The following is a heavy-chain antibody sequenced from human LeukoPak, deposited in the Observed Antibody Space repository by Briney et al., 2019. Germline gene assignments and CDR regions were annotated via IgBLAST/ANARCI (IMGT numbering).Heavy chain of an antibody. V-gene: IGHV3-23*01. J-gene: IGHJ4*02. CDR3: AKVGIAVAGKNFDY. CDR1: GFTFSSHA. Sequence: GGSLRLSCAASGFTFSSHAMNWVRQAPGKGLEWVSNISGRGGSTYYADSVKGRFTISRDNSKNTLYLQMNSLRAEDTAVYYCAKVGIAVAGKNFDYWGQGTLVTVSS. CDR2: ISGRGGST. D-gene: IGHD6-19*01.